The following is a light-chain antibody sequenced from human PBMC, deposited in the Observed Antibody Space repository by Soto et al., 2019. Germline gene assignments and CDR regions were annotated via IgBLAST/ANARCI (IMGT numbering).Light chain of an antibody. V-gene: IGLV2-14*03. CDR2: DVS. CDR1: SSDVGGFDH. CDR3: NSFTTTNTYV. Sequence: QSALTQPASVSGSPGQSITISCTGASSDVGGFDHVSWDQQHPGKVPRLLIYDVSSRPSGVSDRFSGSKSGNTASLTISGLQAEDEADYYCNSFTTTNTYVFGTGTKLTVL. J-gene: IGLJ1*01.